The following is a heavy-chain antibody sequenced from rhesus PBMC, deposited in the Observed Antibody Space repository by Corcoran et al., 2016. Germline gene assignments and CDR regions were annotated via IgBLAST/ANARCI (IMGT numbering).Heavy chain of an antibody. CDR3: ARDRPVAKNFDY. CDR2: NYGSSGST. D-gene: IGHD4-4*01. V-gene: IGHV4-160*01. J-gene: IGHJ4*01. CDR1: GGSIRSNH. Sequence: QVQLQESGPGLVKPSETLSLTCAASGGSIRSNHWSWTRQPPGKGLEWIGYNYGSSGSTYYNPALKSRVTISTDASKNPFTLKLDSMAAADTAVYYCARDRPVAKNFDYWGQGVLVTVSS.